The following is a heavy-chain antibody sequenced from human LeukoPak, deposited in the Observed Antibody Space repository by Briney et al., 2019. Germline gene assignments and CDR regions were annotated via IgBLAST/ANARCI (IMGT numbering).Heavy chain of an antibody. CDR3: ARERSGAAYFDY. Sequence: SETLSLTCTVSGGSLGSYYWSWIRQPPGKGLEWIGYIYYSGSTNYNPSLKGRVTISVDTSKSQFSLKLSSVTAADTAVYYCARERSGAAYFDYWGQGTLVTVSS. V-gene: IGHV4-59*01. CDR2: IYYSGST. CDR1: GGSLGSYY. D-gene: IGHD1-26*01. J-gene: IGHJ4*02.